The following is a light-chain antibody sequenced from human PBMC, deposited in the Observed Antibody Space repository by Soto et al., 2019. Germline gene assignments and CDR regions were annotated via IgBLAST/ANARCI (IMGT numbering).Light chain of an antibody. CDR1: SSDIGASHY. V-gene: IGLV2-14*01. J-gene: IGLJ1*01. CDR3: SSYANSRIHYV. Sequence: QSVLTQPASVSGSPGQSITISCTGTSSDIGASHYVSWYQQHPGKAPKLMICDVTKRPSGVSHRFSGSKSGNTASLTISGLQAEDEADYYCSSYANSRIHYVFGPGTKLTVL. CDR2: DVT.